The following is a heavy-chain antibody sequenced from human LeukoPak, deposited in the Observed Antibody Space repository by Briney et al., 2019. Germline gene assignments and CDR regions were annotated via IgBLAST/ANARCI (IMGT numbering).Heavy chain of an antibody. J-gene: IGHJ4*02. D-gene: IGHD2-2*01. CDR1: GGTFNSYA. V-gene: IGHV1-69*13. Sequence: SVKVSCKASGGTFNSYAISWVRQAPGQGLEWMGGIIPIFGTANYAQKFQGRVTITADESTSTAYMELSSLRSEDTAVYYCARGPDYCSSTSCAYFDYWGQGTLVTVSS. CDR3: ARGPDYCSSTSCAYFDY. CDR2: IIPIFGTA.